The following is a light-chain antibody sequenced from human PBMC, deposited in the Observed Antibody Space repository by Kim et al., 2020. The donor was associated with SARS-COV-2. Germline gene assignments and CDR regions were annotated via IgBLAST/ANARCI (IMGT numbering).Light chain of an antibody. CDR3: QQRSNLWT. V-gene: IGKV3-11*01. J-gene: IGKJ2*02. CDR2: DAS. Sequence: LPLSPGERATLSCRASQSVSSSLAWYQQKPGQPPRLLIYDASNRATGIPARFSGSGSGTDFTLTISSLEPEDFAVYYCQQRSNLWTFGQGTKLEI. CDR1: QSVSSS.